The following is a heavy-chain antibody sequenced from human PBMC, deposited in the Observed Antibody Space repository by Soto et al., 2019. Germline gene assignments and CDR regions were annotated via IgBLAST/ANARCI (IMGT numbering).Heavy chain of an antibody. CDR1: GFTFKNFA. J-gene: IGHJ2*01. CDR2: IGGTSGST. V-gene: IGHV3-23*01. CDR3: AKRRGDGYFDL. D-gene: IGHD7-27*01. Sequence: EVQLLESGGGLVQPGGSLRLSCAASGFTFKNFAMGWVRRAPGKGLEWVSAIGGTSGSTYYADSMKSRFTISRDNSKNTLYLQLNTLRGEDTATYYCAKRRGDGYFDLWGRGTLVTVSS.